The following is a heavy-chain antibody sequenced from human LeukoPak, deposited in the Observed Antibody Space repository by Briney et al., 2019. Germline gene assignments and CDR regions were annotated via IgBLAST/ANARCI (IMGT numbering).Heavy chain of an antibody. D-gene: IGHD3-9*01. CDR3: ARWYYDILTGYYALYYFDY. J-gene: IGHJ4*02. V-gene: IGHV1-18*04. CDR1: GYTFTSYG. Sequence: ASVKVSCKASGYTFTSYGISWVRQASGQGLEWMGWISAYNGNTNYAQKLQGRVTMTTDTSTSTAYMELRSLRSDDTAVYYCARWYYDILTGYYALYYFDYWGQGTLVTVSS. CDR2: ISAYNGNT.